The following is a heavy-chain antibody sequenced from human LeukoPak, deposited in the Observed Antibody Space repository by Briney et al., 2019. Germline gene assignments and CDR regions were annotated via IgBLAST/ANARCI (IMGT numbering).Heavy chain of an antibody. D-gene: IGHD6-6*01. CDR2: INPSGGST. CDR1: GYTFTSYD. CDR3: ATAHSSSSLGDY. J-gene: IGHJ4*02. Sequence: RASVKVSCKASGYTFTSYDINWVRQAPGQGLEWMGIINPSGGSTSYAQKFQGRVTMTRDTSTSTVYMELSSLRSEDTAVYYCATAHSSSSLGDYWGQGTLVTVSS. V-gene: IGHV1-46*01.